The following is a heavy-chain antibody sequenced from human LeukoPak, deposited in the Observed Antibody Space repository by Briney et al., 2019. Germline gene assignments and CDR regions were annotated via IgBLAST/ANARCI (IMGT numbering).Heavy chain of an antibody. D-gene: IGHD3-16*01. CDR3: AKRGGVPPYYFDY. CDR2: ISGSGGST. CDR1: GFTFSSYG. J-gene: IGHJ4*02. V-gene: IGHV3-23*01. Sequence: PGGSLRLSCAASGFTFSSYGMYWVRQAPGKGLEWVSAISGSGGSTYYADSVKGRFTISRDNSKNTLYLQMNSLRAEDTAVYYCAKRGGVPPYYFDYWGQGTLVTVSS.